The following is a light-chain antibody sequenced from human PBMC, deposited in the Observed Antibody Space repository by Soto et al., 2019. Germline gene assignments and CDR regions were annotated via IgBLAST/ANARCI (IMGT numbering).Light chain of an antibody. CDR1: QYITIY. J-gene: IGKJ5*01. CDR2: DAS. V-gene: IGKV3-11*01. Sequence: EIVLTQSPATLSLSPWERATLSCRASQYITIYLAWYQQKPGQAPRLLIYDASNRATGIPARFSGSGSGTDFTLTISSLEPDDFAVYYCQQRADWPIALGQGTRLEIK. CDR3: QQRADWPIA.